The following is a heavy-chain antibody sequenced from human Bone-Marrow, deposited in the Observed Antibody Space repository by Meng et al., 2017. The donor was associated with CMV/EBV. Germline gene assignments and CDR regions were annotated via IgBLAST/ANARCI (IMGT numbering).Heavy chain of an antibody. V-gene: IGHV6-1*01. CDR3: ASESVGPTGTTSPLDY. D-gene: IGHD1-1*01. CDR1: GDRVSSNSAA. Sequence: SQTLSLTCAISGDRVSSNSAAWNWIRQSPSRGLEWLGRTYYRSKWYNDYAVSVKSRITINPDTSKNQFSLQLNSVTPEDTAVYYCASESVGPTGTTSPLDYWGQGTLVTVSS. CDR2: TYYRSKWYN. J-gene: IGHJ4*02.